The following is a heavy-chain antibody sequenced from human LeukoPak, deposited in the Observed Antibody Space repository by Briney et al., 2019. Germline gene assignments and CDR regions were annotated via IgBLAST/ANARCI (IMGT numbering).Heavy chain of an antibody. CDR2: IYPGDSDT. V-gene: IGHV5-51*01. CDR3: ARPRTPYSSTSPFDY. CDR1: GYSFTSYW. J-gene: IGHJ4*02. D-gene: IGHD6-13*01. Sequence: GESLKISCKGSGYSFTSYWIGWVRQMPGKGQEWMGIIYPGDSDTRYSPSFQVQVTISADKSISTAYLQWSSLKASDPAMYYCARPRTPYSSTSPFDYWGQGTLVTVSS.